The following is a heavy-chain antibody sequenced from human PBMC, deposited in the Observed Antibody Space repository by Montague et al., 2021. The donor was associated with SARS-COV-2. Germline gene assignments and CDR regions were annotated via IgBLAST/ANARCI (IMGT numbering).Heavy chain of an antibody. J-gene: IGHJ4*02. CDR1: GFPFDDYG. D-gene: IGHD3-10*01. Sequence: SLRLSFSVSGFPFDDYGMSWVRQALGKGLEWVSGISRSGDRTAYGDSVKGRFTISRDNAKNSLYLQMNSLRVEDTAFYHCSRGGGMIRGVVDFWGQGILVSVSS. V-gene: IGHV3-20*02. CDR3: SRGGGMIRGVVDF. CDR2: ISRSGDRT.